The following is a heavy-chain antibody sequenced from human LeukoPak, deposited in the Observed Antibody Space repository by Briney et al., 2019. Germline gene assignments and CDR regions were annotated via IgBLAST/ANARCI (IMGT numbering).Heavy chain of an antibody. CDR1: GFDLSTYE. Sequence: GGSLRLSCAASGFDLSTYEMNWVRQAPGKGLEWVSYITSISSTIYYADSVRGRFTISRDNAKNSLYLQMNSLRAEDTALYYCTTLGYHLDSWGQGTLVTVSS. CDR2: ITSISSTI. CDR3: TTLGYHLDS. J-gene: IGHJ4*02. V-gene: IGHV3-48*03. D-gene: IGHD3-22*01.